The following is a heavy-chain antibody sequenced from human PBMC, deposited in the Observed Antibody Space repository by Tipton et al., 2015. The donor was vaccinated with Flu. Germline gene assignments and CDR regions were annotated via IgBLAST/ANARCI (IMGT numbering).Heavy chain of an antibody. V-gene: IGHV4-39*01. CDR3: ARIKSGTGWFDP. CDR2: IYYSGTT. J-gene: IGHJ5*02. D-gene: IGHD6-25*01. Sequence: LSLTCTVSGGSINNSSYYWGWIRQPPGKGLEWIGSIYYSGTTYYNPSLKSRVTISVDTSKNQFSLKLTSVTAADTAVYYCARIKSGTGWFDPWGQGTLVTVSS. CDR1: GGSINNSSYY.